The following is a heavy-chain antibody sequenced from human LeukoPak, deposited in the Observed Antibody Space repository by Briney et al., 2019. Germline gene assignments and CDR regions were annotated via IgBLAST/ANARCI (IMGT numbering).Heavy chain of an antibody. D-gene: IGHD3-16*02. CDR3: ARNVRLGSGELSFAPFKNWFDP. CDR1: GGSISSSSYY. Sequence: KPSETLSLTCTVSGGSISSSSYYWGWIRQPPGKGLEWIGSINCSGSTYYNPSLKSRVTISVDRSKNQFSLQLNSVTPEDTAVYYCARNVRLGSGELSFAPFKNWFDPWGQGTLVTVSS. CDR2: INCSGST. V-gene: IGHV4-39*07. J-gene: IGHJ5*02.